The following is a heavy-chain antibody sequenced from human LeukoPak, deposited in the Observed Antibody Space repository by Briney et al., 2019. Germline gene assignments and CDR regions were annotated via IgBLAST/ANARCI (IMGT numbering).Heavy chain of an antibody. CDR2: INHSGST. J-gene: IGHJ4*02. CDR3: ARDPGRGYSYGGGGFDY. V-gene: IGHV4-34*01. CDR1: GGSISSYY. Sequence: SETLSLTCTVSGGSISSYYWSWIRQPAGKGVEWIGEINHSGSTNYNPSLKSRVTISVDTSKNQFSLKLSSVTAADTAVYYCARDPGRGYSYGGGGFDYWGQGTLVTVSS. D-gene: IGHD5-18*01.